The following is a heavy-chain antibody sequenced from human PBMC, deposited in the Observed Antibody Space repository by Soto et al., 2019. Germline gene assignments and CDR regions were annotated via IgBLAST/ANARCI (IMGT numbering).Heavy chain of an antibody. J-gene: IGHJ4*02. CDR3: ARDLIAAGIDY. V-gene: IGHV3-33*01. D-gene: IGHD6-13*01. Sequence: SLRLSYQAFGFTFSNFCMHWVLQAPGKGLEWVAVIWYDGSNKYYADSVKGRFTISRDNSKNTLYLQMNSLRAEDTAVYYCARDLIAAGIDYWGQGP. CDR2: IWYDGSNK. CDR1: GFTFSNFC.